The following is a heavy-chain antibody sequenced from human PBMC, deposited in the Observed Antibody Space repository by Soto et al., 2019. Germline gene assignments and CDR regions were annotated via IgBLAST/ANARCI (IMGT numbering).Heavy chain of an antibody. J-gene: IGHJ4*02. CDR2: INHSGST. CDR3: ARGKRRFLEPFDY. Sequence: PSETLSLTCAVYGGSFSGYYWSWIRQPPGKGLEWIGEINHSGSTNYNPSLKSRVTISVDTSKNQFSLKLSSVTAADTAVYYCARGKRRFLEPFDYWGQGTLVTVSS. CDR1: GGSFSGYY. D-gene: IGHD3-3*01. V-gene: IGHV4-34*01.